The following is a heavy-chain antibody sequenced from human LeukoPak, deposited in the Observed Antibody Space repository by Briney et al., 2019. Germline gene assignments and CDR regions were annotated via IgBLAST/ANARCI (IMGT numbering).Heavy chain of an antibody. CDR3: ASGDNSEASYYFDY. Sequence: SSETLSLTCTVSSGSISNYDWSWIRQPPGKGLEWVGFIYYSGGTNYNPSLKSRVTISVDTSKNQFSLKLTSVTAAATAVYYCASGDNSEASYYFDYWGQGILVTVSS. D-gene: IGHD4-23*01. J-gene: IGHJ4*02. CDR2: IYYSGGT. CDR1: SGSISNYD. V-gene: IGHV4-59*08.